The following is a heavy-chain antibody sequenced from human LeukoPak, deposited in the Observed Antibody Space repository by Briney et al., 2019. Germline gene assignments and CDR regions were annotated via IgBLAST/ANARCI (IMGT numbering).Heavy chain of an antibody. CDR3: GRIAINENNGMDV. CDR2: SRNKASSYTT. CDR1: GFKFSDHY. V-gene: IGHV3-72*01. Sequence: GGSQRLSCAASGFKFSDHYIDWVRQAPGKGLGWVGRSRNKASSYTTEYAASVEGRFTISRDVSESSLYLQMNSLRTEDTAVYYCGRIAINENNGMDVWGQGTTVTVSS. D-gene: IGHD1/OR15-1a*01. J-gene: IGHJ6*02.